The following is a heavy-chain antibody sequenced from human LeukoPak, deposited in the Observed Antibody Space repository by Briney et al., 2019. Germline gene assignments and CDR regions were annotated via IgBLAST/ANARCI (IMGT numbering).Heavy chain of an antibody. CDR2: IYSGGST. V-gene: IGHV3-66*01. D-gene: IGHD3-9*01. CDR1: GFTVSSNY. Sequence: GGSLRLSCAASGFTVSSNYMSWVRQAPGKGLERVSVIYSGGSTYNADSVKGRFTISRDNSKNTLYLQMNSLRAEDTAVYYCARAGILTGYYLDYWGQGTLVTVSS. CDR3: ARAGILTGYYLDY. J-gene: IGHJ4*02.